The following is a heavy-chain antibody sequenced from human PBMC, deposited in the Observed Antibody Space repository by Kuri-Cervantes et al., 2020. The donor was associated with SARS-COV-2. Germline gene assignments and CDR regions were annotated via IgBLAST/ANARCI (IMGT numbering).Heavy chain of an antibody. CDR1: GFLFSASA. CDR2: ISYDGSNK. J-gene: IGHJ3*02. CDR3: ASELGENASDI. Sequence: GGSLRLSCEVSGFLFSASAIHWVRQAPGKGLEWVAVISYDGSNKYYADSVKGRFTISRDNSKNTLYLQMNSLRAEDTAVYYCASELGENASDIWGQGTMVTVSS. D-gene: IGHD1-26*01. V-gene: IGHV3-30-3*01.